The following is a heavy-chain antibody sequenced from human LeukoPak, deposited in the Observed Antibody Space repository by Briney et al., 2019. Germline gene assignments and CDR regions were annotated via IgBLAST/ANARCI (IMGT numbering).Heavy chain of an antibody. V-gene: IGHV1-8*01. D-gene: IGHD6-13*01. J-gene: IGHJ4*02. CDR3: ARTGAHPGIAVAGIDY. Sequence: ASVKVSCKASGYTFTSYDINWVRQATGQGLEWMGWMNPNSGNTGYAQKFQGRVTMTRNTSISTAYMELSSLRSEDTALYYCARTGAHPGIAVAGIDYWGQGTLVTASS. CDR1: GYTFTSYD. CDR2: MNPNSGNT.